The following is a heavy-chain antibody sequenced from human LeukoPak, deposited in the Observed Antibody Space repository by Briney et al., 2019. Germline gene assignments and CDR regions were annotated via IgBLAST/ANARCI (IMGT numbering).Heavy chain of an antibody. D-gene: IGHD3-22*01. CDR1: GGSISSYY. CDR2: IYYSGST. CDR3: ARVDSSGYQEYFQH. J-gene: IGHJ1*01. V-gene: IGHV4-59*01. Sequence: SETLSLTCTVSGGSISSYYWSWIRQPPGKGLEWIGYIYYSGSTNYSPSLKSRVTISVDTSKNQFSLKLSSVTAADTAVYYCARVDSSGYQEYFQHWGQGTLVTVSS.